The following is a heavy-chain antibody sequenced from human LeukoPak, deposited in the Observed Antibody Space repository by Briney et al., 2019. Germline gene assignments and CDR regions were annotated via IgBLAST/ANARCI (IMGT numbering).Heavy chain of an antibody. D-gene: IGHD6-25*01. V-gene: IGHV3-53*01. CDR2: IYSGGST. CDR3: ARESSGHYFDH. CDR1: GFTFSSYA. J-gene: IGHJ4*02. Sequence: GGSLRLSCAASGFTFSSYAMSWVHQAPGKGLEWVSVIYSGGSTSSADSVKGRFTISRDSSKNTLYLQVNTLRAEDTAVYYCARESSGHYFDHWGQGTLVTVSS.